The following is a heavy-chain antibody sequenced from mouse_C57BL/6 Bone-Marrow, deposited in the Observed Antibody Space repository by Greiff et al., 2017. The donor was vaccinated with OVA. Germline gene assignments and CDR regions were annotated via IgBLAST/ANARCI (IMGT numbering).Heavy chain of an antibody. CDR3: VRQLLYYFDY. V-gene: IGHV1-76*01. D-gene: IGHD3-1*01. J-gene: IGHJ2*01. CDR2: IYPGSGNT. Sequence: QVQLQQSGAELVRPGASVKLSCKASGYTFTDYYINWVKQRPGQGLEWIARIYPGSGNTYYNEKFKGKATLTAEKSSSTAYMQLSSLTSEDSAVYFCVRQLLYYFDYWGQGTTLTVSS. CDR1: GYTFTDYY.